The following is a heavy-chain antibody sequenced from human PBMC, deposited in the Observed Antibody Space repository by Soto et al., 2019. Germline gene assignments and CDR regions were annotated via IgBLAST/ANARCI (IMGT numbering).Heavy chain of an antibody. D-gene: IGHD2-2*01. CDR1: VCTFNNYG. J-gene: IGHJ5*02. CDR2: MWAGGRKE. CDR3: ARDIHTSSNFGWFDP. V-gene: IGHV3-33*01. Sequence: PVGSLRLSCVTSVCTFNNYGIHCVRDSPGKWLEWVAVMWAGGRKENYADSVKGRFTMSRDLSKNTLYLQMDSLRAEDTAVYYCARDIHTSSNFGWFDPWGQGTLVNVS.